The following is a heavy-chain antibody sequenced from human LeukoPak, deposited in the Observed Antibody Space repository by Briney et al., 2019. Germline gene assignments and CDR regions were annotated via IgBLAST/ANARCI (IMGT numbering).Heavy chain of an antibody. CDR2: IYPADSDI. CDR1: GYSTNNYW. J-gene: IGHJ5*02. Sequence: GESPKISCKGSGYSTNNYWIGWVRQMPGKGLEWMGIIYPADSDIRYSPSFQGQVTISADKSISTAYLQWSSLKASDTAMYYCARQEYCSGGSCYTWFDPWGQGTLVTVSS. D-gene: IGHD2-15*01. CDR3: ARQEYCSGGSCYTWFDP. V-gene: IGHV5-51*01.